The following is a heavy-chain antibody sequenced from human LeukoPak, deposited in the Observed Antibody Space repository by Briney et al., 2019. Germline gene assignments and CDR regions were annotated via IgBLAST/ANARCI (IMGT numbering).Heavy chain of an antibody. CDR3: AREGYGDCCVDV. CDR2: INWNGGDT. CDR1: GFRFGDYG. V-gene: IGHV3-20*04. Sequence: GGSLRLSCGASGFRFGDYGMNWVRQAPGKGLEWVSGINWNGGDTGYSDSVKGRFTISRDNANNSLYLQMNSLRADDTALYYCAREGYGDCCVDVWGKGTTVTVSS. D-gene: IGHD4-17*01. J-gene: IGHJ6*04.